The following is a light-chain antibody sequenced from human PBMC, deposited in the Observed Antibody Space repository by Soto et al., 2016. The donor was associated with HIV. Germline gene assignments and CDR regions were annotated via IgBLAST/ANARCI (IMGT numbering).Light chain of an antibody. V-gene: IGLV3-21*01. CDR2: DDR. CDR1: NIGSRS. Sequence: SYVLTQPPSLSVAPGKTASITCEGNNIGSRSVHWYQHKSGQAPKLVIYDDRVRPSRIPERFSGSNSGNTATLTISRVEVGDEADYYCQLWETSSDQVFFGAGTKLTVL. CDR3: QLWETSSDQVF. J-gene: IGLJ2*01.